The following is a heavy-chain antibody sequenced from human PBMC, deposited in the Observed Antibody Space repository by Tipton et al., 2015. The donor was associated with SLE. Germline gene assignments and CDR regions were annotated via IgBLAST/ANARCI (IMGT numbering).Heavy chain of an antibody. CDR1: GGSINSYNW. V-gene: IGHV4-4*01. D-gene: IGHD7-27*01. J-gene: IGHJ3*02. CDR3: ARGPNWGLDDAFDI. Sequence: TLSLTCAVSGGSINSYNWWTWVRQPPGKGLEWIGRMYTSRSVVYNPSLKSRVTISLDTSKTQFFLRLSSVTAADTAVYFCARGPNWGLDDAFDIWGQGTMVSVSS. CDR2: MYTSRSV.